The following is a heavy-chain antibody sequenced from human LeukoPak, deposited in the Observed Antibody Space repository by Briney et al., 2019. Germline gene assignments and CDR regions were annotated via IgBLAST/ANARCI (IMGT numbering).Heavy chain of an antibody. V-gene: IGHV3-74*01. J-gene: IGHJ6*03. CDR3: ARGGVGSGSYYYYYMDV. CDR1: GFTFSSYW. D-gene: IGHD3-10*01. CDR2: INSDGSNT. Sequence: PGGSLRLSCAASGFTFSSYWMHWVRQVPGKGLVWVSRINSDGSNTNYAGSVKGRFTISRDNAKNTLYLQMNSLRAEDTAVYYCARGGVGSGSYYYYYMDVWGKGTTVTVSS.